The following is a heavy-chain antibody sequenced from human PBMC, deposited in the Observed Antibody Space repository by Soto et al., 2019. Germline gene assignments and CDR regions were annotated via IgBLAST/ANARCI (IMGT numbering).Heavy chain of an antibody. D-gene: IGHD3-16*01. V-gene: IGHV4-61*01. J-gene: IGHJ5*02. Sequence: SETLSLTCSVSGVSVSSGIYYLSWIRQPPGKGLEWIGYRYHTVITKYNPSLRSRVTVSVDTSKNQFSLNLKSVTAADTAVYYCARDRGTDDSSGQGTMVTVSS. CDR1: GVSVSSGIYY. CDR3: ARDRGTDDS. CDR2: RYHTVIT.